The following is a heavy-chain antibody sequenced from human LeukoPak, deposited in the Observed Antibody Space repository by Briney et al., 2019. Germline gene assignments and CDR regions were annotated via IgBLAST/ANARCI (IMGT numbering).Heavy chain of an antibody. D-gene: IGHD2-2*01. Sequence: SETLSPTCTVSGGAITNYYWSWIRRPPGKGLEWIGYMYYSGSTNYNPSLKSRVTMSVDTSNNQISLKMTSLTAADTAVYYCARAPAGQPYYYMDVWGKGTTVTVSS. CDR1: GGAITNYY. V-gene: IGHV4-59*01. CDR3: ARAPAGQPYYYMDV. J-gene: IGHJ6*03. CDR2: MYYSGST.